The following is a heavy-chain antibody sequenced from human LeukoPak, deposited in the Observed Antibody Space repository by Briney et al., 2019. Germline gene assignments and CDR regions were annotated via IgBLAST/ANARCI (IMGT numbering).Heavy chain of an antibody. J-gene: IGHJ3*02. CDR2: IYPGDSDT. D-gene: IGHD1-26*01. V-gene: IGHV5-51*01. Sequence: GASLQISTKGAGYGFTSYWICWLRRMPAKGLQWMGIIYPGDSDTRYGPSFQGQVTISADKSISTSYLQWSSLKASDTAMYYCARPLTGRYVAFDIWGQGTMVTVSS. CDR3: ARPLTGRYVAFDI. CDR1: GYGFTSYW.